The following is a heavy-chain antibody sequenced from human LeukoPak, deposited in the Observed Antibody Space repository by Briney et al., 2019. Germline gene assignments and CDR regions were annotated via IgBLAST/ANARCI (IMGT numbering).Heavy chain of an antibody. D-gene: IGHD3-9*01. Sequence: SETLSLTCTVSGGSISSSTYYWGWIRQPPGKGLEWIGSMYYSGNIYYNPSLKSRVTISVHTSKNQFSLKLSSVTAADTAVYYCARLTGYSSESWFDPWGQGTLVTVSS. J-gene: IGHJ5*02. CDR1: GGSISSSTYY. CDR2: MYYSGNI. CDR3: ARLTGYSSESWFDP. V-gene: IGHV4-39*07.